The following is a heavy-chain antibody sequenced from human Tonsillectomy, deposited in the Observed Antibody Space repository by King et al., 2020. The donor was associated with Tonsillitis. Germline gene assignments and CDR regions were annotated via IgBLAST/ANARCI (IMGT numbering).Heavy chain of an antibody. CDR1: GSTFSSYS. CDR3: ARDRLYCSSTSCYDVPYGFDY. CDR2: ISSSSSTI. J-gene: IGHJ4*02. D-gene: IGHD2-2*01. Sequence: VQLVESGGGLVQPGGSLRLSCAASGSTFSSYSMNWIRQAPGKGLEWVSYISSSSSTIYYADSVKGRFTISRDNAKNSLYLQMNSLRAEDTAAYYCARDRLYCSSTSCYDVPYGFDYWGQGTLVTVSS. V-gene: IGHV3-48*01.